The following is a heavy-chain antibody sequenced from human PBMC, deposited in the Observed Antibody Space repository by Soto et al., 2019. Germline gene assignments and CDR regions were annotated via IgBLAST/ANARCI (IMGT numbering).Heavy chain of an antibody. D-gene: IGHD4-17*01. J-gene: IGHJ3*02. CDR2: IYYSGNT. V-gene: IGHV4-31*03. CDR3: ARGAADYGNAFDI. Sequence: QVQLQESGPGLVKSSQTLSLTCTVSGGSISRGGYYWTWIRQFPGKGLEWLAHIYYSGNTYYNPTIKSRLAISQDTSTNQSSLSLTSVTAADTAVYFCARGAADYGNAFDIWGRGTLVTVSS. CDR1: GGSISRGGYY.